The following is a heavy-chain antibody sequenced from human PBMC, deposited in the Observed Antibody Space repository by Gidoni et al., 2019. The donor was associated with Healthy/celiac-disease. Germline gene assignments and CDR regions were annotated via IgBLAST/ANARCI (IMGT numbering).Heavy chain of an antibody. D-gene: IGHD3-10*01. CDR2: ISGSGGST. V-gene: IGHV3-23*01. CDR3: ASPLVPFYYGSGSYYKDYYYGMDV. CDR1: GFTFSSYP. Sequence: EVQLLESGGGLVQPGGSLRLSCAASGFTFSSYPMSWVRQAPGKGLEWFSAISGSGGSTYYADSVKGRFTISRDNSKNTLYLQMNSLRAEDTAVYYCASPLVPFYYGSGSYYKDYYYGMDVWGQGTTVTVSS. J-gene: IGHJ6*02.